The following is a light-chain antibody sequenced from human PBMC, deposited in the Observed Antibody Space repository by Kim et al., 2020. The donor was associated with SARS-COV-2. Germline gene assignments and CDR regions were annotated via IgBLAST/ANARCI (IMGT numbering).Light chain of an antibody. J-gene: IGKJ1*01. CDR3: LQDFIYPLT. Sequence: ASVGDRVTITCRASQGIGNYLVWYQQKPGKAPNLLIYAASSLQSGVPSRFSGSGSGTDFTLTISSLQPEDFATYYCLQDFIYPLTFGQGTKVDIK. V-gene: IGKV1-6*01. CDR1: QGIGNY. CDR2: AAS.